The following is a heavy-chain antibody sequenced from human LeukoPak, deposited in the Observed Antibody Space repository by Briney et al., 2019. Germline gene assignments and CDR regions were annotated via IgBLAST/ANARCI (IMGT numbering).Heavy chain of an antibody. CDR1: GGTFSSYA. CDR2: IKQDGSEK. Sequence: SCKASGGTFSSYAISWVRQAPGKGLEWVANIKQDGSEKYYVDSAKGRFTISRDNAKNSLYLQMNSLRAEDTAVYYCAREGRGYKVAKFDYWGQGTLVTVSS. V-gene: IGHV3-7*01. J-gene: IGHJ4*02. CDR3: AREGRGYKVAKFDY. D-gene: IGHD3-22*01.